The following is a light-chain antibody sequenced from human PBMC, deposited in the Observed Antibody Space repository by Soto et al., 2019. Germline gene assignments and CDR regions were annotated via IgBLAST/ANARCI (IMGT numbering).Light chain of an antibody. CDR2: AAS. CDR1: QSVSRDY. J-gene: IGKJ1*01. CDR3: QQYGSSGT. V-gene: IGKV3-20*01. Sequence: EIVLAQSPGTLSLSPGQRATLSCRASQSVSRDYVAWYQHKPGQAPRLLIYAASSRPSGIPDRFGGSGSGTDFTLTISRLEPEDFAVYYCQQYGSSGTFGQGTKVDI.